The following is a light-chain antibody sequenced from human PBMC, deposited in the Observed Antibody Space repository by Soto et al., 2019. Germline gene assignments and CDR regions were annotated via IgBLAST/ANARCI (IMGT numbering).Light chain of an antibody. Sequence: EIVLTQSPGTLSLSPGERATLSCRASQSVGSSYLAWYQQKPGQTPRLLIYGASKRATGIPDRFSGSGSGTDFTLTISSLEPEDFAVYYCQQYGSSSLTFAGGTKVEIK. CDR3: QQYGSSSLT. J-gene: IGKJ4*01. CDR2: GAS. CDR1: QSVGSSY. V-gene: IGKV3-20*01.